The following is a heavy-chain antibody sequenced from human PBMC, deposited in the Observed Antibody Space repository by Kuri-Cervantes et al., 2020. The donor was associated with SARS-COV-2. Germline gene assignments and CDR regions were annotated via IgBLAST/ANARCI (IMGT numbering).Heavy chain of an antibody. Sequence: GESLKISCAASGFTFSSYAMSWVRQAPGKGLEWVSAISGSGGSTYYADSVKGRFTISRDNSKNTLYLQVNSLRAEDTAVYYCARDLRDEQWGQGTLVTVSS. CDR2: ISGSGGST. CDR3: ARDLRDEQ. CDR1: GFTFSSYA. D-gene: IGHD3-10*01. J-gene: IGHJ4*02. V-gene: IGHV3-23*01.